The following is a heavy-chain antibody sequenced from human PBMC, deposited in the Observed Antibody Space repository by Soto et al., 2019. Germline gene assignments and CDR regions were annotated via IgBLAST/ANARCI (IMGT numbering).Heavy chain of an antibody. J-gene: IGHJ4*02. CDR1: GYTFTNYG. CDR3: ARDQAMAQFDY. D-gene: IGHD5-18*01. Sequence: QVQLVQSGAEVKKPGASVKVSCKASGYTFTNYGISWVRQAPGQGLEWMGWINAYNGNTKYAQKLQGRVTMTTDTSTSTAYMELRSLSSDDTAVYYGARDQAMAQFDYWGQGTLVTVSS. V-gene: IGHV1-18*01. CDR2: INAYNGNT.